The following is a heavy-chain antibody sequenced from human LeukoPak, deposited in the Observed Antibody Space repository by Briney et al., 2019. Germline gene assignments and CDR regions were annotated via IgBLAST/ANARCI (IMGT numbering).Heavy chain of an antibody. Sequence: GASVTVSCKASGYTFTSYGISWVRQAPGQGLEWMGWISAYNGNTNYAQKLQGRVTMTTDTSTSTAYMELRSLRSDDTAVYYCARVFTSGEVVVTATQGDYYYYYMDVWGKGTTVTVSS. V-gene: IGHV1-18*01. CDR3: ARVFTSGEVVVTATQGDYYYYYMDV. J-gene: IGHJ6*03. CDR1: GYTFTSYG. CDR2: ISAYNGNT. D-gene: IGHD2-21*02.